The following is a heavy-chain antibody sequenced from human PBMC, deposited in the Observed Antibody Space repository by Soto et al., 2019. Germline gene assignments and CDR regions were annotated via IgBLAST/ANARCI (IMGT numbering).Heavy chain of an antibody. CDR2: IIPIFGTA. J-gene: IGHJ3*02. V-gene: IGHV1-69*06. CDR3: ASSRSDTLGPYDAFDI. Sequence: SVKVSCKASGGTFSSYAISWVRQAPGQGLEWMGGIIPIFGTANYAQKFQGRVTITADKSTSTAYMELSSLRSEDTAVYYCASSRSDTLGPYDAFDIWGQGTMVTVSS. D-gene: IGHD3-16*02. CDR1: GGTFSSYA.